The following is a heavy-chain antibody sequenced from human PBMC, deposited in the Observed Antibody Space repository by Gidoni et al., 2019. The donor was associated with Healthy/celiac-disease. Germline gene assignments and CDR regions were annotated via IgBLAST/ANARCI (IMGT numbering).Heavy chain of an antibody. V-gene: IGHV3-74*01. CDR3: ARGFRRSSWLSGY. CDR1: GFTFSSSW. CDR2: IKRDWGST. D-gene: IGHD6-13*01. J-gene: IGHJ4*02. Sequence: EVQLVESGGGLVQPGGSLRLSCAASGFTFSSSWMHWVRQAPGKGLGWVARIKRDWGSTSYAAPVKGRFTISRDNAKNTLYLQMNSLRAEDTAVYYCARGFRRSSWLSGYWGQGTLVTVSS.